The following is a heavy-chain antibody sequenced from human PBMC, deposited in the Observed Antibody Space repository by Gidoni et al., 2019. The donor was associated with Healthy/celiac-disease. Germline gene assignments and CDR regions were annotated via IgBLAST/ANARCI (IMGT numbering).Heavy chain of an antibody. J-gene: IGHJ3*02. CDR1: EFPVSSNS. CDR3: ARGVDAFDI. CDR2: IYSGGST. Sequence: EVQLVESGGGLVQPGGSLRLSCAASEFPVSSNSMRWVRQAPGKGLEWVSVIYSGGSTYYADSVKGRFTISRDNSKNTLYLQMNSLRAEDTAVYSCARGVDAFDIWGQGTMVTVSS. V-gene: IGHV3-66*01.